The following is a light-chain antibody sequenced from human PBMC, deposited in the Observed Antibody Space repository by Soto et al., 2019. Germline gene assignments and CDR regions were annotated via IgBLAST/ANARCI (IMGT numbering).Light chain of an antibody. J-gene: IGKJ2*01. V-gene: IGKV3-20*01. Sequence: EIVLTQSPGTLSLSPGERATLSCRASQSVSSSSLAWYQHKPGQAPRLLIYGASSRATGIPDRFSGSGSGTDFTLTISRLEPEDFAVSYCQQYGSSPPYTFGQGTKLESK. CDR2: GAS. CDR1: QSVSSSS. CDR3: QQYGSSPPYT.